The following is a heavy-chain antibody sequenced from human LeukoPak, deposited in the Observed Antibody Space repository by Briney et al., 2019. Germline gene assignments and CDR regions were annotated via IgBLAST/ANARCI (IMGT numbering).Heavy chain of an antibody. CDR1: GFTFSSYA. Sequence: PGGSLRLSCAASGFTFSSYAMSWVRQAPGKGLEWVSSISSSSSYIYYADSVKGRFTISRDNFKNTLYLQMNSLRAEDTAVYYCAKDPDCTSGVCYTFFDYWGQGTLVTVSS. V-gene: IGHV3-23*01. CDR2: ISSSSSYI. J-gene: IGHJ4*02. CDR3: AKDPDCTSGVCYTFFDY. D-gene: IGHD2-8*01.